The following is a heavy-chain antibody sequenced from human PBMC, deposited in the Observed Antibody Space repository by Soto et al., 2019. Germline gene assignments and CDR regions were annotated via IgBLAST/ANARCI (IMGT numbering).Heavy chain of an antibody. CDR2: INPNSGGT. Sequence: ASVKVSCKASGYTFTGYYMHWVRQAPGQGLEWMGWINPNSGGTNYAQKFQGRVTMTRDTSISTAYMELSRLRSDDTAVYYCARDGAYCGGDCYSSYYYGMDVWRQRTTVTVPS. CDR3: ARDGAYCGGDCYSSYYYGMDV. CDR1: GYTFTGYY. V-gene: IGHV1-2*02. D-gene: IGHD2-21*02. J-gene: IGHJ6*02.